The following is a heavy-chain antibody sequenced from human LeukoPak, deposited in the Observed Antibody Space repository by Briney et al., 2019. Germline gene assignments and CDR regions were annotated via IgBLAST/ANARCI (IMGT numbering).Heavy chain of an antibody. CDR2: ISHNCETK. V-gene: IGHV3-11*01. Sequence: PGGSLRLSCAASAFTFSDHYMIWLRQAPGKGLEAISYISHNCETKYYADSVKGRLSISRDNAKSSLYLQMNSLRVEDTAVYYCARDRHGYFDYWGQGTLVTVPS. CDR1: AFTFSDHY. J-gene: IGHJ4*02. D-gene: IGHD6-13*01. CDR3: ARDRHGYFDY.